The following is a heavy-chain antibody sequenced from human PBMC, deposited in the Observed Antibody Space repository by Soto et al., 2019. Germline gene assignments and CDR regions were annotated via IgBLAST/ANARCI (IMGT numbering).Heavy chain of an antibody. CDR3: AGGISSTLDAYYYYGMDV. D-gene: IGHD3-3*02. CDR1: GFTFDDYT. Sequence: GGSMRLSCAASGFTFDDYTMHWVRQAPGKGLEWVSLISWDGGSTYYADSVKGRFTISRDNSKNSLYLQMNSLRTEDTALYYCAGGISSTLDAYYYYGMDVWGQGTTVTVSS. J-gene: IGHJ6*02. V-gene: IGHV3-43*01. CDR2: ISWDGGST.